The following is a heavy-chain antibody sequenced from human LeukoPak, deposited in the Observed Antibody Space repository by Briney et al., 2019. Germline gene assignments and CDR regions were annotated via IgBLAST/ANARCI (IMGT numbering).Heavy chain of an antibody. CDR1: GVSITTNY. CDR3: ARSSAHSYGDFHY. D-gene: IGHD5-18*01. V-gene: IGHV4-59*01. CDR2: THHSGAT. J-gene: IGHJ4*02. Sequence: SETLSLTCSVSGVSITTNYWSWIRQPPGKGLEWLGYTHHSGATSYNPSLKSRGTMSLDTSNSQFSLKVTSVTAADTAVYYCARSSAHSYGDFHYWGQGNLVTVSS.